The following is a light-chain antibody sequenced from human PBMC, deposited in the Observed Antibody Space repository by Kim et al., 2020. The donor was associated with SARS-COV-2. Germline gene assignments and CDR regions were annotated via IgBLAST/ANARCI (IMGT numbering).Light chain of an antibody. CDR1: SANIGSNY. CDR2: RNN. V-gene: IGLV1-47*01. Sequence: GVTVSCSGSSANIGSNYVSWYQQLPGTAPNLLIYRNNQRPSGVPDRFSGSKSGTSASLAISGLRSEDEADYYCAAWDDSLSGHVVFGGGTQLTVL. CDR3: AAWDDSLSGHVV. J-gene: IGLJ2*01.